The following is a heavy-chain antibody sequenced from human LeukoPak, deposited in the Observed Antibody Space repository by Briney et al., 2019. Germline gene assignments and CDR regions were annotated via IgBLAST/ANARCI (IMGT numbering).Heavy chain of an antibody. CDR3: YGDYLGYNYYYGMDV. CDR1: GYTFTGYY. Sequence: GASVKVSCKASGYTFTGYYMHWVRQAPGQGLEWMGWINPNSGGTNYAQKFQGRVTMTRDTSISTAYTELSRLRSDDTAVYYCYGDYLGYNYYYGMDVWGQGTTVTVSS. J-gene: IGHJ6*02. CDR2: INPNSGGT. D-gene: IGHD4-17*01. V-gene: IGHV1-2*02.